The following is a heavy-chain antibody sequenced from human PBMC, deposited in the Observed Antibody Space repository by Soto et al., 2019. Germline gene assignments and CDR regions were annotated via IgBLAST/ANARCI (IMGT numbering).Heavy chain of an antibody. CDR3: AKDRRGAYCSGGICYSPDY. Sequence: EVQLWESGGGLVQPGGSLRLSCAVSGFTFSSHVMSWVRQAPGKGLEWVSAISGAGGTYYADSVKGRFTISRDNSKHALYLEMNNLRDEDTAVYYCAKDRRGAYCSGGICYSPDYWGQGTLVIVSS. D-gene: IGHD2-15*01. V-gene: IGHV3-23*01. CDR2: ISGAGGT. J-gene: IGHJ4*02. CDR1: GFTFSSHV.